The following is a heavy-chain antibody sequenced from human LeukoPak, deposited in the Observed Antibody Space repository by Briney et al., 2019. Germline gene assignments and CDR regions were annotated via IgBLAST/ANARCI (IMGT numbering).Heavy chain of an antibody. Sequence: GGSLRLSCAASGFTFSSYWMSWVRQAPGKGLEWVANIKQDGSRKYYVDSVKGRFTISRDNAKNSLYLQMNSLRAEDTAVYYCAREKRFLEWLVDYWGQGTLVTVSS. J-gene: IGHJ4*02. CDR3: AREKRFLEWLVDY. V-gene: IGHV3-7*01. CDR2: IKQDGSRK. D-gene: IGHD3-3*01. CDR1: GFTFSSYW.